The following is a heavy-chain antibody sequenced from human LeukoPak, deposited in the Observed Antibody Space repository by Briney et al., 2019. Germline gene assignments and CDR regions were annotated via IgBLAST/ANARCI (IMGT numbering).Heavy chain of an antibody. D-gene: IGHD6-19*01. Sequence: SVKVSCKASGGTFSSYAISWVRQAPGQGLEWMGGIIPIFGTANYAQKFQGRVTITTDESTSTAYMELSSLRSEDTAVYYCARGGWAVEGYYYYYYGMDVWGQGTTVTVSS. J-gene: IGHJ6*02. CDR1: GGTFSSYA. CDR3: ARGGWAVEGYYYYYYGMDV. CDR2: IIPIFGTA. V-gene: IGHV1-69*05.